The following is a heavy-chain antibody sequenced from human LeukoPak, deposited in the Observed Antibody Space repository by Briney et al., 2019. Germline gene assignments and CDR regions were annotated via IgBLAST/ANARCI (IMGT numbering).Heavy chain of an antibody. Sequence: PGGSLRVSCAASGFTFSDDYMSCIRQAPGKGLEWVSYISSSSSYTNYADSVKGRFTISRDNAKNSLYLQMNSLRAEDTAVYYCAREGCSGGSCYSFFDYRGQGTLVTVSS. CDR3: AREGCSGGSCYSFFDY. V-gene: IGHV3-11*06. CDR2: ISSSSSYT. D-gene: IGHD2-15*01. CDR1: GFTFSDDY. J-gene: IGHJ4*02.